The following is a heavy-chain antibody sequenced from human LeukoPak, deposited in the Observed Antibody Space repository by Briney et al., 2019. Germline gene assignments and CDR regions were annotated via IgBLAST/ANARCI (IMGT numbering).Heavy chain of an antibody. V-gene: IGHV4-4*07. CDR3: ARLKYYDSTGYSPGYYMDV. J-gene: IGHJ6*03. CDR1: GGSIINYY. CDR2: IYITGST. Sequence: SETLSLTCTVSGGSIINYYWSWIRQPAGTGPEWVGRIYITGSTNYNPSLQSRLSMSVDTSKNQFSLRLSSVTAADTAVYYCARLKYYDSTGYSPGYYMDVWGKGITVTVSS. D-gene: IGHD3-22*01.